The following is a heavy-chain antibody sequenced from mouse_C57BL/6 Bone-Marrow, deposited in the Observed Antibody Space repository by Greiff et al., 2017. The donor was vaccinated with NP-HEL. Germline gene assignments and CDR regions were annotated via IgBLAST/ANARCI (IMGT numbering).Heavy chain of an antibody. CDR3: ARWGAYYSKGWYFDV. Sequence: QVQLQQPGAELVKPGASVKLSCKASGYTFTSYWMHWVKPRPGRGLEWIGRIDPNSGGTKYNEKFKSKATLTVDTSSSTAYMQLSSLTSEDSAVYYCARWGAYYSKGWYFDVWGTGTTVTVSS. V-gene: IGHV1-62-3*01. J-gene: IGHJ1*03. D-gene: IGHD2-5*01. CDR2: IDPNSGGT. CDR1: GYTFTSYW.